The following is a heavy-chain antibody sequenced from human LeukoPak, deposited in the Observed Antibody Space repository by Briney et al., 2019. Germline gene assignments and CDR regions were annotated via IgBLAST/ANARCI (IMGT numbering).Heavy chain of an antibody. D-gene: IGHD5-24*01. CDR2: ISSSSSYI. V-gene: IGHV3-21*01. Sequence: GGSLRLSCAASGFTFSSYSMNWVRQAPGKGLEWVSSISSSSSYIYYADSVKGRSTISRDNAKNSLYLQMNSLRAEDTAVYYCARAGRDGYFDAFDIWGQGTMVTVSS. J-gene: IGHJ3*02. CDR3: ARAGRDGYFDAFDI. CDR1: GFTFSSYS.